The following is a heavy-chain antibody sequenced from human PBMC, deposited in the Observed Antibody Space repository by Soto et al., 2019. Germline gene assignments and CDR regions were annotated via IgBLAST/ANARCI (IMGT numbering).Heavy chain of an antibody. CDR3: ASSPPKDAVDL. D-gene: IGHD6-6*01. Sequence: QGQLQESGPGVVRPSQTLSLTCTVSGPSISSGDHYWTWIRQPPGKGLEWIGYIYYSGRTFYNPSLNSRFTMSIDMSKSQFSLNLRSVTAADTAVYYCASSPPKDAVDLWGQGTMVIVSS. CDR2: IYYSGRT. J-gene: IGHJ3*01. V-gene: IGHV4-30-4*01. CDR1: GPSISSGDHY.